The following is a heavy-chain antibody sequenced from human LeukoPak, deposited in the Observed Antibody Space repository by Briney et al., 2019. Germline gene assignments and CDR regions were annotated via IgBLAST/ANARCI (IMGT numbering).Heavy chain of an antibody. CDR2: CNGNN. Sequence: CNGNNNYNPSHKSRVPITVDTSKPQSSLRLSSMTAADTAVYYCARGGGSGWYSSENWFDPWGQGTLVTVSS. CDR3: ARGGGSGWYSSENWFDP. D-gene: IGHD6-19*01. J-gene: IGHJ5*02. V-gene: IGHV4-59*09.